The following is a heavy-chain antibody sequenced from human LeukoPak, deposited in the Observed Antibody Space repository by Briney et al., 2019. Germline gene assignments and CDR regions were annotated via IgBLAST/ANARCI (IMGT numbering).Heavy chain of an antibody. V-gene: IGHV4-38-2*01. CDR1: GYSISSGYY. J-gene: IGHJ3*02. D-gene: IGHD5-18*01. CDR3: ARHSWIRASSAAFDI. Sequence: SETLSLTCAVSGYSISSGYYWGWIRQPPGKGLKWIGSIYHSGSTYYNPSLKSRVTISVDTSKNQFSLKLSSVTAADTAVYYCARHSWIRASSAAFDIWGQGTMVTVSS. CDR2: IYHSGST.